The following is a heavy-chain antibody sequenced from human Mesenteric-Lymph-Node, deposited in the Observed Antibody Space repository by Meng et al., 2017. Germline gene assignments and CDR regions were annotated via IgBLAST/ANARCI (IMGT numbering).Heavy chain of an antibody. D-gene: IGHD2-15*01. CDR2: IKRRIDGETT. V-gene: IGHV3-15*01. CDR3: AKDRGGGSRSYYFDY. CDR1: GFSFSDVW. Sequence: GESLKISCTASGFSFSDVWMTWVRQTSGKGLEWVGRIKRRIDGETTDYAAPVRGRFTISRDNSKNILDLQMNSLRAEDTAVYYCAKDRGGGSRSYYFDYWGQETLSSVS. J-gene: IGHJ4*02.